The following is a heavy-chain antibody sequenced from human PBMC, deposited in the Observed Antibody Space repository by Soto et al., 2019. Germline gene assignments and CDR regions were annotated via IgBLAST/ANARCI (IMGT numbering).Heavy chain of an antibody. CDR1: GDSVSSDIAA. J-gene: IGHJ5*02. CDR3: ARGTGSLRP. Sequence: SQTRSVTYAISGDSVSSDIAAWNFIRLSPSSGLEWLRSIYYRSKWYSVYAPSVKGRITINPDTSKNQFSLQLNSVTPDDPAIYYCARGTGSLRPWGQGTLVTVSS. V-gene: IGHV6-1*01. D-gene: IGHD1-1*01. CDR2: IYYRSKWYS.